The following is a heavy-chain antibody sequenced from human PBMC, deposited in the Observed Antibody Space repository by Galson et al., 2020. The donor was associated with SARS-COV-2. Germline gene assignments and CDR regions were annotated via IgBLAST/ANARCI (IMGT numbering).Heavy chain of an antibody. CDR3: TRLLEGAAAGFFDY. V-gene: IGHV3-73*01. J-gene: IGHJ4*02. D-gene: IGHD6-25*01. CDR2: IRSKANNYAT. Sequence: GESLKISCAASGFTFSDSAFHWVRQASGKGLEWVGRIRSKANNYATLYAASVMGRFTISRDDSKNTAHLQMNNLKTEDTAVYYCTRLLEGAAAGFFDYWGQGALVTVSS. CDR1: GFTFSDSA.